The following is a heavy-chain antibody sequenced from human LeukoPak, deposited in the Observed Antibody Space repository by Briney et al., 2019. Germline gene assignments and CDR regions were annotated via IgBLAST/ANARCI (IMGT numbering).Heavy chain of an antibody. J-gene: IGHJ4*02. V-gene: IGHV3-23*01. Sequence: GGSLRLSCAASGFTFSIYAMSWVRQAPGKGLEWVSSITSSGDGTYYADSVKGRFTISRDNSENMLYLQMNSLRVEDTAVYFCAKDRPNYYGSNGHYYRRDGDYWGQGTLVTVSS. CDR2: ITSSGDGT. D-gene: IGHD3-22*01. CDR3: AKDRPNYYGSNGHYYRRDGDY. CDR1: GFTFSIYA.